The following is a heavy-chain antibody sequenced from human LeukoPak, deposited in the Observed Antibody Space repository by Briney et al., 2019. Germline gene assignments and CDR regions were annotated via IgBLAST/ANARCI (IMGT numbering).Heavy chain of an antibody. Sequence: GGSLRLSCAASGFTFDDYAMHWVRQAPGKGLEWVSGISWNSGSIGYADSVKGRFTISRDNAKNSLYLQMNSLRAEDTALYYCTKDAWRVRRVIMRYGMDVWGQGTTVTVSS. CDR3: TKDAWRVRRVIMRYGMDV. CDR1: GFTFDDYA. V-gene: IGHV3-9*01. J-gene: IGHJ6*02. CDR2: ISWNSGSI. D-gene: IGHD3-10*01.